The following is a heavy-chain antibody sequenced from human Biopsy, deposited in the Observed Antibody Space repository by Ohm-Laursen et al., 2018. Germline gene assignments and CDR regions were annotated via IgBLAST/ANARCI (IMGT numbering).Heavy chain of an antibody. CDR3: ALQSVAQMKNFDY. CDR2: ISPKSGGT. CDR1: AYSFGDHR. V-gene: IGHV1-2*02. D-gene: IGHD6-19*01. J-gene: IGHJ4*02. Sequence: ASVKVSCKASAYSFGDHRIHWVRQAPGQGLEWMGWISPKSGGTNYAQKFQGNITMTKNTSMSTAYMEMGRLRSDDTAVYYCALQSVAQMKNFDYWGQGTLVTVSS.